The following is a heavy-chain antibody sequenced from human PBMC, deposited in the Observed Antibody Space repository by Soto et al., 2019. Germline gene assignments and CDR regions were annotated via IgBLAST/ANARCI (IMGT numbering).Heavy chain of an antibody. CDR1: GFTFSSYA. CDR2: ISGSGGST. D-gene: IGHD3-22*01. J-gene: IGHJ4*02. CDR3: AKDPWEYYDSSGYYFDY. Sequence: GGSLRLSCAASGFTFSSYAMRWVRQAPGKGLEWVSAISGSGGSTYYADSVKGRFTISRDNSKNTLYLQMNSLRAEDTAVYYCAKDPWEYYDSSGYYFDYWGQGTLVTVSS. V-gene: IGHV3-23*01.